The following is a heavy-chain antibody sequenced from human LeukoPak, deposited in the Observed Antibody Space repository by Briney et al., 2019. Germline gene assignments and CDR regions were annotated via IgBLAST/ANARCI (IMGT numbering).Heavy chain of an antibody. CDR1: GGSISSHY. Sequence: SETLSLTCTVSGGSISSHYWSWIRRPPGKGLEWIGYISYSGSPNYNPSLKRRVTISVETSKNQFSLKLTSLTAADTAVYYCARAGQSGPYFGYWGQGTLVTVSS. CDR3: ARAGQSGPYFGY. V-gene: IGHV4-59*11. D-gene: IGHD2-21*01. J-gene: IGHJ4*02. CDR2: ISYSGSP.